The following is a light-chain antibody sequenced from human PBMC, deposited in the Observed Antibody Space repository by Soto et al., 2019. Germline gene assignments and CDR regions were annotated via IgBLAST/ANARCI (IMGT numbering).Light chain of an antibody. Sequence: QSALTKPASVSGSPGQSITISCTGTSSDVGAYNFVSWYQQHPGKAPKLMIYDVTNRPSGVSSRFSGSKSGNTASLAISGLQAEDEADYYCSSYTTSNTLVFGGGTKLTVL. CDR1: SSDVGAYNF. V-gene: IGLV2-14*03. CDR3: SSYTTSNTLV. J-gene: IGLJ2*01. CDR2: DVT.